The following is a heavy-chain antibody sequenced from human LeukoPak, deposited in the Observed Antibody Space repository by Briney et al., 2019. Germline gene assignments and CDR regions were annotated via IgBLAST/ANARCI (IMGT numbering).Heavy chain of an antibody. CDR3: ARRRQYYYDSSGRSSAFDT. CDR2: INHSGST. CDR1: GGSFSGYY. D-gene: IGHD3-22*01. Sequence: PSETLSLTCAVYGGSFSGYYWSWIRQPPGKGLEWIGEINHSGSTNYNPSLKSRVTISVDTSKNQFSLKLSSVTAADTAVYYCARRRQYYYDSSGRSSAFDTWGQGTMVTVSS. J-gene: IGHJ3*02. V-gene: IGHV4-34*01.